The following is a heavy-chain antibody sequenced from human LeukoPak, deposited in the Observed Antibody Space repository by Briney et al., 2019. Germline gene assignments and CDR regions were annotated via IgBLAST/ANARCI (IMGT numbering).Heavy chain of an antibody. V-gene: IGHV3-23*01. D-gene: IGHD2-21*02. Sequence: GGSLRLSCAASGFTFSSYAMSWVRQAPGKGLEWVSAISGSGGSTYYADSVKGRFTISRDNSKNTLYLQMNSLRAEDTAVYYCAKDLGGWGLGLNDYWGQGTLVTVSS. CDR2: ISGSGGST. CDR1: GFTFSSYA. J-gene: IGHJ4*02. CDR3: AKDLGGWGLGLNDY.